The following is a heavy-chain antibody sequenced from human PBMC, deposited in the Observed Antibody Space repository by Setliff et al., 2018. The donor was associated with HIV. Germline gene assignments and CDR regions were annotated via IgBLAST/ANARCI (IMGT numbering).Heavy chain of an antibody. CDR1: GYSFARYG. Sequence: GGPVKVSRKASGYSFARYGLSWVRQAPGQGLEWMGWISGFNGNTKYAQSFQDRVAMTTETATSTAYMEMRSLRSDDTAVYFCARVPYRSAWFSGGHDAFDIWGQGTMVTVSS. D-gene: IGHD6-19*01. V-gene: IGHV1-18*01. J-gene: IGHJ3*02. CDR3: ARVPYRSAWFSGGHDAFDI. CDR2: ISGFNGNT.